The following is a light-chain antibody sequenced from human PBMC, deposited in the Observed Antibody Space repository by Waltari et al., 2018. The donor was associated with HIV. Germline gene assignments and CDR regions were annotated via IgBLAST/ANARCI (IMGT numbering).Light chain of an antibody. V-gene: IGKV3-20*01. Sequence: EIVLTQSPGTLSLSPGERATLSCRASQNVRSNYLAWYQQKPGQAPRLLIHGASNRATGIPGRFSGSGSGTDFTLTISSLEPEDFAVYYCQQYGSSPLYTFGQGTKLEIK. CDR3: QQYGSSPLYT. CDR1: QNVRSNY. J-gene: IGKJ2*01. CDR2: GAS.